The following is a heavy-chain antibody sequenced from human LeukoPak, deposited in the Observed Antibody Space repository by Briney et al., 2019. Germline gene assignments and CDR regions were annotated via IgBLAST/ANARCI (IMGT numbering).Heavy chain of an antibody. V-gene: IGHV3-49*04. D-gene: IGHD3-10*01. Sequence: PGGSLRLSCTASGFTFGDYAVSWVRQAPGKGLEWVGFIRSKAYGETTHYAASVKGRFTISRDDSKSIAYLQMNSLKTEDTAVYYCTGSFGELTFFDYWGQGTLVTVSS. J-gene: IGHJ4*02. CDR1: GFTFGDYA. CDR2: IRSKAYGETT. CDR3: TGSFGELTFFDY.